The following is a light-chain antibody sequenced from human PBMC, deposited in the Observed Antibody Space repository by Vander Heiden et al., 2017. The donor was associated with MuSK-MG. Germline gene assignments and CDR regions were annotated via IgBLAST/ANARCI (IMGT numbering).Light chain of an antibody. V-gene: IGKV3-20*01. J-gene: IGKJ2*01. Sequence: ELVLTQSPGTLSLSPGERATLSCRASQSVSSSYFAWYQQKPGQAPRLLIYGASSRATDIPDRFSVSGSGTDFTLTISRLEPEDFAVYYCQQYGSSAYTFGQGTKLEIK. CDR3: QQYGSSAYT. CDR1: QSVSSSY. CDR2: GAS.